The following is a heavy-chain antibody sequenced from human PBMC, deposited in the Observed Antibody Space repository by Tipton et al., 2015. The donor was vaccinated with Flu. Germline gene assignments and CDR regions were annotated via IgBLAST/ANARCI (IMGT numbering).Heavy chain of an antibody. CDR3: ARDKGGGTYTFDV. CDR1: GYTFTSYN. Sequence: QSGAEVKKPGASVKVSCKASGYTFTSYNIHWVRQAPGQGLEWMGIIYPAGGGVSYAQKFQGRVIMTRDKSTATIYMELSSLRSEDTAMYYCARDKGGGTYTFDVWGQGTMVTVSS. J-gene: IGHJ3*01. CDR2: IYPAGGGV. D-gene: IGHD1/OR15-1a*01. V-gene: IGHV1-46*01.